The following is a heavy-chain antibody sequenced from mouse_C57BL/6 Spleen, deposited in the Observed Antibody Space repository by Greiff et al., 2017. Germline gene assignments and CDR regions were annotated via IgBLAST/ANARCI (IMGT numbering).Heavy chain of an antibody. D-gene: IGHD1-1*01. V-gene: IGHV1-15*01. CDR3: TRYYGSSYFDY. CDR2: IDPETGGT. J-gene: IGHJ2*01. Sequence: QVQLKQSGAELVRPGASVTLSCKASGYTFTDYEMHWVKQTPVHGLEWIGAIDPETGGTAYNQKFKGKAILTADKSSSTAYMELRSLTSEDSSVYYCTRYYGSSYFDYLGQGTTLTVSS. CDR1: GYTFTDYE.